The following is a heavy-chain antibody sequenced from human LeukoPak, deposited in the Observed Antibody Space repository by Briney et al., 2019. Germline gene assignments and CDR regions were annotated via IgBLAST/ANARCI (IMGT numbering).Heavy chain of an antibody. CDR3: ARDRADGSGVKSH. D-gene: IGHD3-10*01. CDR2: IWYDGINK. J-gene: IGHJ4*02. Sequence: GGSLRLSCAASGFTFSSYGMHWVRQAPGKGLEWVAVIWYDGINKYYADSVKGRFTISRDNSKNTLYLQMNSLRVEDTAVYHCARDRADGSGVKSHWGRGTLVTVSS. V-gene: IGHV3-33*01. CDR1: GFTFSSYG.